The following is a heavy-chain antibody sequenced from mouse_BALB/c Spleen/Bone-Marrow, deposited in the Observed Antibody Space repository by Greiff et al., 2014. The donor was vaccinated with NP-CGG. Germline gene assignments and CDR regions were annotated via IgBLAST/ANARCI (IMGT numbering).Heavy chain of an antibody. CDR2: ISSGSNII. J-gene: IGHJ2*01. V-gene: IGHV5-17*02. CDR1: GFTFSSFA. Sequence: DVKLVESGGGLVRPGGSRKLSCAASGFTFSSFAMHWIRQAPEKGLEWVAFISSGSNIIHYADTVKGRFTISRDNPKNTLFLQMTSLRSGDTAMYYCGRGDYWGQGTTLTVSS. CDR3: GRGDY.